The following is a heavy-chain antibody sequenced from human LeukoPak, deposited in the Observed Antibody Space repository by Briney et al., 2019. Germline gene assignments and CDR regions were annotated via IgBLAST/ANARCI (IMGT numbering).Heavy chain of an antibody. D-gene: IGHD3-9*01. CDR3: ARDLTMLRYFDWLSPFDP. CDR1: GFTFSSYA. CDR2: ISYDGSNK. Sequence: GGSLRLSCAASGFTFSSYAMHWVRQAPGKGLEWVAVISYDGSNKYYADSVKGRFTISRDNSKNTLYLQMNSLRAEDMAVYYCARDLTMLRYFDWLSPFDPWGQGTLATVSS. V-gene: IGHV3-30*04. J-gene: IGHJ5*02.